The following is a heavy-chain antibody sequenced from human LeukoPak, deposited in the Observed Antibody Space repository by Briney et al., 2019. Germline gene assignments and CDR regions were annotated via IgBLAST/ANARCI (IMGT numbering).Heavy chain of an antibody. D-gene: IGHD2-2*01. CDR1: GYTFTSYG. CDR3: ARAEHCSSTSCYYAFDI. Sequence: GASVKVSCKASGYTFTSYGISWVRQAPGQGLEWMGWISGSNGHTNYAQKFQGRVTITRNTSISTAYMELSSLRSEDTAVYYCARAEHCSSTSCYYAFDIWGQGTMVTVSS. V-gene: IGHV1-18*01. J-gene: IGHJ3*02. CDR2: ISGSNGHT.